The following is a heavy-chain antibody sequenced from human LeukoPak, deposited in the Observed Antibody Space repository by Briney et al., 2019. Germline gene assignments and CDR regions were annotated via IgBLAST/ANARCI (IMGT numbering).Heavy chain of an antibody. Sequence: SQTLSLTCTVSGGSISSGDYYWSWIRQPPGKGLEWIGYIYYSGSTYYNPSLKSRVTISVDTSKNQFSLKLSSVTAADTAVYYCARGGQWLIPTDYWGQGTLVTVSS. D-gene: IGHD6-19*01. CDR2: IYYSGST. CDR3: ARGGQWLIPTDY. CDR1: GGSISSGDYY. J-gene: IGHJ4*02. V-gene: IGHV4-30-4*08.